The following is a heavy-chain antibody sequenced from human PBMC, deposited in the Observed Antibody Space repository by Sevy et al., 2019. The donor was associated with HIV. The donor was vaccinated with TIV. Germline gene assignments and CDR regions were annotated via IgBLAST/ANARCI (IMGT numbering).Heavy chain of an antibody. CDR1: GFTFGTYG. Sequence: GGSLRLSCAASGFTFGTYGMHWVRQAPGKGLEWVAVIWFDGSNTYYADSVKGRFTISRDIAKNTLHLQMNSLRVEDTAVYYCARDLEFYDYGDYGPAFMPDYWGQGTLVTVSS. CDR2: IWFDGSNT. J-gene: IGHJ4*02. CDR3: ARDLEFYDYGDYGPAFMPDY. D-gene: IGHD4-17*01. V-gene: IGHV3-33*01.